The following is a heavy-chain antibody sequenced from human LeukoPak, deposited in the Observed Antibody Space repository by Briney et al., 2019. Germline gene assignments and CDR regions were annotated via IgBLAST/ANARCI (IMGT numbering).Heavy chain of an antibody. CDR2: IKQDGSEK. V-gene: IGHV3-7*01. D-gene: IGHD4-17*01. CDR1: GFTFSSHW. Sequence: GGSLRLSCAASGFTFSSHWMSWVRQAPGKGLEWVANIKQDGSEKYYVDSVKGRFTISRDNAKNSLYLQMNSLRAEDTAVYYCARVALLMNGDYTGSDYYYGMDVGGQGTTVTVSS. CDR3: ARVALLMNGDYTGSDYYYGMDV. J-gene: IGHJ6*02.